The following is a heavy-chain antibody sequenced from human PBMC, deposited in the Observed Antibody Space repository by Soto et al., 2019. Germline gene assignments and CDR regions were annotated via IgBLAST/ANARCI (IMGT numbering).Heavy chain of an antibody. J-gene: IGHJ4*02. D-gene: IGHD3-22*01. CDR1: GFTFSSYS. CDR3: TRDLDSDTTGSYSCAY. Sequence: HPGGSLRLSCAASGFTFSSYSMNWVRQAPGKGLEWVSYISSSSSTIYYADSVKGRFTISRDISKNTVYLQMNSLRVEDTAVYYCTRDLDSDTTGSYSCAYWGQGTLVTVS. CDR2: ISSSSSTI. V-gene: IGHV3-48*01.